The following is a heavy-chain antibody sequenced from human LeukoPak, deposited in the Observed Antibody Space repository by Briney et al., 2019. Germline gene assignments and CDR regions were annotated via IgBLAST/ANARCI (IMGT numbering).Heavy chain of an antibody. CDR1: GGTFSSYA. V-gene: IGHV1-69*06. Sequence: SVKVSCKASGGTFSSYAISWVRQAPGQGLEWMGGIIPIFGTANYAQKFQGRVTITADKSTSTAYMELSSLRSEDTAVYYCARRGPYYDILTGYLNWFDPWGQGTLVTVSP. CDR3: ARRGPYYDILTGYLNWFDP. D-gene: IGHD3-9*01. CDR2: IIPIFGTA. J-gene: IGHJ5*02.